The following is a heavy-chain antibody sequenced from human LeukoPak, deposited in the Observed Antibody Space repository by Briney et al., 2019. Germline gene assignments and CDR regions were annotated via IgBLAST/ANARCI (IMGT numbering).Heavy chain of an antibody. V-gene: IGHV4-30-4*01. J-gene: IGHJ5*02. CDR3: ARGVRLFDNWFDP. D-gene: IGHD4-17*01. CDR2: IYYSGST. Sequence: PSETLSLTCTVSGGSISSGDYYWSWIRQPPGKGLEWIGYIYYSGSTYYNPSLKSRVTISVDTSKNQLSLKLSSVTAADTAVYYCARGVRLFDNWFDPWGQGTLVTVSS. CDR1: GGSISSGDYY.